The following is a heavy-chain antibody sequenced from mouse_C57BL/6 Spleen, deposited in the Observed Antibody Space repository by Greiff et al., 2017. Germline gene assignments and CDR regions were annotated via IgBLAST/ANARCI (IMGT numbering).Heavy chain of an antibody. CDR2: INPRTGGT. J-gene: IGHJ4*01. Sequence: EVQLQQSGPELVKPGASVKISCKASGYSFTGYYMNWVKQSPEKSLEWIGEINPRTGGTTYNQKFKAKATLTVDKSSSTAYMQLKSLTSEDSAVYYCASRGVSEGYYYAMDYWGQGTSVTVSS. V-gene: IGHV1-42*01. CDR1: GYSFTGYY. CDR3: ASRGVSEGYYYAMDY. D-gene: IGHD6-2*01.